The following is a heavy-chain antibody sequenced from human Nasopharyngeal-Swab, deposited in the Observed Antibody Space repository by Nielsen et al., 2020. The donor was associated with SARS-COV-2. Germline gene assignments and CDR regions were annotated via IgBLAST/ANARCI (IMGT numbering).Heavy chain of an antibody. J-gene: IGHJ6*02. Sequence: ASVKVSCKASGDTFTSYGISWVRQAPGQGLEWMGWISAYNGNTNYAQKLQGRVTMTTDTSTSTAYMELRSLRSDDTAVYYCARSRRYYGSGSYYYYYYGMDVWGQGTTVTVSS. CDR3: ARSRRYYGSGSYYYYYYGMDV. V-gene: IGHV1-18*01. CDR2: ISAYNGNT. D-gene: IGHD3-10*01. CDR1: GDTFTSYG.